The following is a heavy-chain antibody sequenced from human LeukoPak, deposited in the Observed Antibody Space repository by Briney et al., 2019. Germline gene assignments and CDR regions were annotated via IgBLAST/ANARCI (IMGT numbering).Heavy chain of an antibody. CDR2: IRSKANSYAT. Sequence: PGGSLRLSCAASGFIFSGSAMHWVRQASGKGLEWVGRIRSKANSYATVYAASVNGRFTISRDDSKNTAFLQMHSLKTEDTAVYYCRNYGSESYYRGGSWGQGTLVTVSS. V-gene: IGHV3-73*01. D-gene: IGHD3-10*01. J-gene: IGHJ5*02. CDR1: GFIFSGSA. CDR3: RNYGSESYYRGGS.